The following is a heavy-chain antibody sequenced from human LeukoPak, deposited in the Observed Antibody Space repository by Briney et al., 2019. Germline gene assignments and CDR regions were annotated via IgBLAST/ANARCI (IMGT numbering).Heavy chain of an antibody. CDR3: ARHSEVAVADPFDY. V-gene: IGHV4-39*01. Sequence: PSETLSLTCTVSGGSISSSRYYWGWIRQPPGKGLEWIGNIYYSGSTYYNPSLKSRVTISVDTSKNQFSLKLSSVTAADTAVYYCARHSEVAVADPFDYWGQGTLVTVSS. CDR2: IYYSGST. D-gene: IGHD6-19*01. CDR1: GGSISSSRYY. J-gene: IGHJ4*02.